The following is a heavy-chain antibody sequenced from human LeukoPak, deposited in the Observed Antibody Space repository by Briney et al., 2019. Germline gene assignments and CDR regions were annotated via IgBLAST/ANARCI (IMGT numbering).Heavy chain of an antibody. D-gene: IGHD6-13*01. CDR2: ISSSSSYT. Sequence: GGSLRLSCAASGFTFSDYYMSWIRQAPGKGLEWVSYISSSSSYTNYADSVKGRFTISRDNAKNSLYLQMNSLRAEDTAVYYCARGSGVSEFDYWGQGTLVTVSS. V-gene: IGHV3-11*06. CDR1: GFTFSDYY. J-gene: IGHJ4*02. CDR3: ARGSGVSEFDY.